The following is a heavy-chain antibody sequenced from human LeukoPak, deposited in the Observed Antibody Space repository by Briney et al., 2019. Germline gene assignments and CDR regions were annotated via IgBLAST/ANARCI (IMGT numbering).Heavy chain of an antibody. CDR3: ARAPSEIGGYYPEYFRH. V-gene: IGHV3-74*01. J-gene: IGHJ1*01. Sequence: GGSLRLSCAASGFTFSSFWMHWVRQAPGKGLVWVSRIKSDGSTNYADSVQGRFTLSRDNAKNTVSLQMNSLRVEDTGVYYCARAPSEIGGYYPEYFRHWGQGTLVTVSS. D-gene: IGHD3-22*01. CDR2: IKSDGST. CDR1: GFTFSSFW.